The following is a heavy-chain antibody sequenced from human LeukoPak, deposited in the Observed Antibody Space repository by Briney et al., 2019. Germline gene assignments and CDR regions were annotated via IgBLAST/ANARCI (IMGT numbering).Heavy chain of an antibody. CDR3: ALTYNWNEAPDFDY. CDR1: GFTFSNYG. Sequence: QTGGSLRLSCAASGFTFSNYGMHWVRQAPGKGLEWVSFIRYDGNNKYYADSVKGRFTISRDNSKYTLYLQMNSLRAEDTAVYYCALTYNWNEAPDFDYWGQGTLVTVSS. V-gene: IGHV3-30*02. CDR2: IRYDGNNK. D-gene: IGHD1-1*01. J-gene: IGHJ4*02.